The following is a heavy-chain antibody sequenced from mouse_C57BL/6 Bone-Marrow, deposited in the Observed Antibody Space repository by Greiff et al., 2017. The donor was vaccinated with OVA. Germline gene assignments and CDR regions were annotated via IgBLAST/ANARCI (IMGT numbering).Heavy chain of an antibody. CDR2: INPDSSTI. D-gene: IGHD2-3*01. Sequence: EVQLVESGGGLVQPGGSLKLSCAASGIAFSRYWMSWVRRAPGKGLEWIGEINPDSSTINYAPSLKDKFIISRDNAKNTLYLQMSKVRSEDTARYYGARPGNYDASWFAYWGQGTLVTVSA. J-gene: IGHJ3*01. V-gene: IGHV4-1*01. CDR1: GIAFSRYW. CDR3: ARPGNYDASWFAY.